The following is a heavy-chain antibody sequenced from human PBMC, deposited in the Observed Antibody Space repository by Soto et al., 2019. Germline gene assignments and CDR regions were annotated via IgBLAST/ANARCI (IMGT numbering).Heavy chain of an antibody. CDR1: GGSISSGDYY. CDR3: ARNMGSGNWFDP. Sequence: SETLSLTCTVSGGSISSGDYYWSWIRQPPGKGLEWIGYIYYSGSTYYNPSLKSRVTISVDTSKNQFSLKLSSVTAADTAVYTCARNMGSGNWFDPWGQGTLVTVSS. CDR2: IYYSGST. J-gene: IGHJ5*02. D-gene: IGHD2-15*01. V-gene: IGHV4-30-4*01.